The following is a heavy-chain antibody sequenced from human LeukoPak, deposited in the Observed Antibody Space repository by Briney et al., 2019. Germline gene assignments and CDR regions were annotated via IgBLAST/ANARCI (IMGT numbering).Heavy chain of an antibody. Sequence: GGSLRLSCAASGFTFSNAWMSWVRQAPGKGLEWVGRIKSKTDGGTTDYAAPVKGRFTISRDDSKNTLYLQMNSLRAEDTAMYYCASNAAEYQLLSAFDTWGQGTMVTVSS. D-gene: IGHD2-2*01. V-gene: IGHV3-15*01. CDR2: IKSKTDGGTT. CDR1: GFTFSNAW. CDR3: ASNAAEYQLLSAFDT. J-gene: IGHJ3*02.